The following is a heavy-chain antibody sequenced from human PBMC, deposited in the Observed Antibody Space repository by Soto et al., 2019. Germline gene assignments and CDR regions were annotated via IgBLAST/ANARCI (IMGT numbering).Heavy chain of an antibody. V-gene: IGHV1-8*01. CDR2: MNPNGGNT. CDR3: ARAREYYYGMDV. Sequence: QVQLVQSGAEVKKPGASVKVSCKASGYTFTSYDINWVRQAIGQGLAWMTWMNPNGGNTGYAQTFQGTVTMTRNTSTSTAYMELSSLRSEDTAVYYCARAREYYYGMDVWGQGTTVTVSS. CDR1: GYTFTSYD. J-gene: IGHJ6*02.